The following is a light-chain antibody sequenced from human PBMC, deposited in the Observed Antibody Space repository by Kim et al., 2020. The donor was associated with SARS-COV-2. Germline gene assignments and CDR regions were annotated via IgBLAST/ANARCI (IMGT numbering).Light chain of an antibody. CDR2: FDS. J-gene: IGLJ2*01. CDR1: IIGSKS. CDR3: QVWDSSSDHVV. V-gene: IGLV3-21*01. Sequence: ATGKTARITCGGNIIGSKSVHWYQQKPGQAPVLVIYFDSDRPSGIPERFSGSNSGNTAALTISRVEAGDEADYYCQVWDSSSDHVVFGGGTQLTVL.